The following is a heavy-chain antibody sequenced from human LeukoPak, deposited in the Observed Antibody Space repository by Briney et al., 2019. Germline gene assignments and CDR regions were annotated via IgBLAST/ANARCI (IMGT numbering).Heavy chain of an antibody. CDR2: FSAYNGNT. J-gene: IGHJ5*02. CDR1: GYTFTSYG. V-gene: IGHV1-18*01. D-gene: IGHD4-17*01. CDR3: ARDGNYGEVQSNWFDP. Sequence: GASVKVSCKASGYTFTSYGISWVRQAPGQGLEWMGWFSAYNGNTNYAQNFQGRVTVTADTSTGTAYMELRSLRSDDTAMYYCARDGNYGEVQSNWFDPWGQGTLVTVSS.